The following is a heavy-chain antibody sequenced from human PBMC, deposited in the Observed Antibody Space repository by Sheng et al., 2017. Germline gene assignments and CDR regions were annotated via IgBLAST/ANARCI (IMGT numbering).Heavy chain of an antibody. CDR2: IIPILGTT. CDR3: ARGAWGGHKSAGNHYYYMDV. V-gene: IGHV1-69*14. CDR1: GGTFSSNA. Sequence: QVQLVQSGAEVQKPGSSVKVSCKASGGTFSSNAISWLRQAPGRGLEWMGGIIPILGTTNYAQKFQGRVTITAERSTSTAYMALSLTSEDTAVYYCARGAWGGHKSAGNHYYYMDVWGNGTTVIVSS. J-gene: IGHJ6*03. D-gene: IGHD7-27*01.